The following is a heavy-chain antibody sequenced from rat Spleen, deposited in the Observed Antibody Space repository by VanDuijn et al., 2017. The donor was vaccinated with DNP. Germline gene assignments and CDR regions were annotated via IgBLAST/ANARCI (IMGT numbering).Heavy chain of an antibody. Sequence: EVQLVETGGGLVQPGRSLKLSCVASGFTFSSYWMYWIRQAPGKGLEWVASINTDGGNTYYPDSVKGRFTISRDNAKNTQYLQMDSLRSEDTATYYCARQDYYSSYIGWYFDFWGPGTMVTVSS. D-gene: IGHD1-2*01. CDR1: GFTFSSYW. CDR2: INTDGGNT. CDR3: ARQDYYSSYIGWYFDF. V-gene: IGHV5-58*01. J-gene: IGHJ1*01.